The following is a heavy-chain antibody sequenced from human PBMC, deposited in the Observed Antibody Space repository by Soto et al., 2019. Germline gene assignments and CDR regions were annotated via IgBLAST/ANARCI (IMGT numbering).Heavy chain of an antibody. D-gene: IGHD6-6*01. CDR2: IKSKTDGGTT. Sequence: EVQLVESGGGLVKPGGSLRLSCAASGFTFSNGWMNWVRQTPGKGLECVGRIKSKTDGGTTDYAAPVKGRFTISRDDSKNTLYLQMNSLKTEDTAVYYCTTSLAARPYYYGMDVWGQGTTVTVSS. CDR3: TTSLAARPYYYGMDV. CDR1: GFTFSNGW. V-gene: IGHV3-15*07. J-gene: IGHJ6*02.